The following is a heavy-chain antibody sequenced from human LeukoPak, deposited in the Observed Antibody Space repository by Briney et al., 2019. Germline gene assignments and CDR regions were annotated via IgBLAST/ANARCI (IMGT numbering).Heavy chain of an antibody. J-gene: IGHJ4*02. Sequence: SGTLSLTCAVSGGSITTTNWWSWVRQPPGKGLEWIGEVHLSGATNYNLSLESRVSMSIDKSKDHLSLEVTSVTAADTAIYYCTRESGAFSPFGFWGQGTLVTVSS. CDR2: VHLSGAT. V-gene: IGHV4-4*02. CDR1: GGSITTTNW. CDR3: TRESGAFSPFGF. D-gene: IGHD1-26*01.